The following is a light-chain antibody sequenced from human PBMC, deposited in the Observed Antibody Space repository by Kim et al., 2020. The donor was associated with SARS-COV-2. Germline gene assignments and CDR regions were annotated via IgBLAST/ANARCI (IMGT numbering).Light chain of an antibody. CDR2: DAS. CDR1: HSISRY. Sequence: EIVVTQSPATLSLSPGERATLSCRPSHSISRYLAWYQQRPGQAPRLLIYDASNRATGVPARFSGSGSGTDFTLTISSLESEDFAVYYCQQHYTWFTFGQGTKLDIK. CDR3: QQHYTWFT. J-gene: IGKJ1*01. V-gene: IGKV3-11*01.